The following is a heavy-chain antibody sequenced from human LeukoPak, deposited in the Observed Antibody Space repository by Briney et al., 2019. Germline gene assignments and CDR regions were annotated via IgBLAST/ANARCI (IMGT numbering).Heavy chain of an antibody. D-gene: IGHD2-2*01. CDR1: GGSISSGGYY. CDR2: IYYSGST. Sequence: MASETLSLTCTVSGGSISSGGYYWSWIRQPPGKGLEWIGYIYYSGSTNYNPSLKSRVTISVDTSKNQFSLKLSSVTAADTAVYYCARHPHCSSTSCYRINGQDYYYYGMDVWGQGTTVAVSS. J-gene: IGHJ6*02. V-gene: IGHV4-61*08. CDR3: ARHPHCSSTSCYRINGQDYYYYGMDV.